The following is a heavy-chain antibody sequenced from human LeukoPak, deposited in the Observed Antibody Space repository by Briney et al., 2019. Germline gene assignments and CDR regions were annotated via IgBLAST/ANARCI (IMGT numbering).Heavy chain of an antibody. CDR1: GFTLSTYT. D-gene: IGHD6-6*01. Sequence: GGSLRLSCAASGFTLSTYTMNWVRQAPGKGLQWFSYISSSSTTIYYADSVKGRFTISRDNAKNSLYLQMNSLRDEDTAVYYCAREYSSSSGRAFDVWGQGTMVTVSS. CDR3: AREYSSSSGRAFDV. V-gene: IGHV3-48*02. J-gene: IGHJ3*01. CDR2: ISSSSTTI.